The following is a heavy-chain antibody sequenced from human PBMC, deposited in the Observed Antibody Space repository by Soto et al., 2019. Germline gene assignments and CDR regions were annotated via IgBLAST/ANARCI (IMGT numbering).Heavy chain of an antibody. CDR2: IYWDDDK. CDR1: AFSLSTGGVG. CDR3: IQSRCGGDCLQSYASYYYYGMDV. V-gene: IGHV2-5*02. Sequence: QITLKESGPTLVKPTQTLTLTCTFSAFSLSTGGVGVGWIRQPPGKALEWLALIYWDDDKRYSPSLRCRLTITKDTSKNQVVLTMTNMDPVDTATYYCIQSRCGGDCLQSYASYYYYGMDVWGQGTTVTVSS. D-gene: IGHD2-21*02. J-gene: IGHJ6*02.